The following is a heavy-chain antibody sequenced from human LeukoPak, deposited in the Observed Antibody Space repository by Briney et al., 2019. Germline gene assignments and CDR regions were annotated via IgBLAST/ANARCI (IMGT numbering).Heavy chain of an antibody. Sequence: GSSVKVSCKASGGTFSSYAISWVRQAPGQGLEWMGGIIPIFGTANYAQKFQGRVTITADESTSTAYMELSSLRSDDTAVYYCTRDLGTYKSYGSIFFDYWGQGALVTVSS. J-gene: IGHJ4*02. CDR1: GGTFSSYA. CDR2: IIPIFGTA. CDR3: TRDLGTYKSYGSIFFDY. V-gene: IGHV1-69*01. D-gene: IGHD3-10*01.